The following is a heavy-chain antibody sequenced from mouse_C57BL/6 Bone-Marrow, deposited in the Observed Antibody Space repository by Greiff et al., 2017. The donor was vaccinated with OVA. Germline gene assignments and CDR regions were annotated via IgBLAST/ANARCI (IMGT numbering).Heavy chain of an antibody. CDR1: GFSLTSYG. CDR3: ARGAGTGYYFDY. V-gene: IGHV2-2*01. Sequence: VQLKESGPGLVQPSQSLSITCTVSGFSLTSYGVHWVRQSPGKGLEWLGVIWSGGSTDYNAAFISRLSISKDNSKSQVFFKMNSLQADDTAIYYCARGAGTGYYFDYWGQGTTLTVSS. CDR2: IWSGGST. D-gene: IGHD4-1*01. J-gene: IGHJ2*01.